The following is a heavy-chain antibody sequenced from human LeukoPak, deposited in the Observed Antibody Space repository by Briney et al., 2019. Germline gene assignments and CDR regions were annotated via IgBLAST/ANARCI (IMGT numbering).Heavy chain of an antibody. CDR3: AKTIVGTAADPYGIFA. D-gene: IGHD6-13*01. J-gene: IGHJ6*01. CDR1: RLTFSHHS. CDR2: ISSSSSYI. V-gene: IGHV3-21*01. Sequence: GGSLRLSCAASRLTFSHHSMNRVRQAPGKGLEGVSSISSSSSYIYYADSVKGRFTISRDNAKNSLYLQMNSRRAQDTAVCDCAKTIVGTAADPYGIFAWGQGTTVTVSS.